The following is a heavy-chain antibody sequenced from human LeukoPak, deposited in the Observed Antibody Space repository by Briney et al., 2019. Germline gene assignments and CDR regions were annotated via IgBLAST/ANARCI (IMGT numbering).Heavy chain of an antibody. Sequence: GGSLRLSCAASGFTVSSNYMSWVRQAPGKGLEWVSVIYSGGSTYCADSVKGRFTISRDNSKNTLYLQMNSLRAEDTAVYYCAKRATMSGATYYFDYWGQGMLVTVST. CDR2: IYSGGST. J-gene: IGHJ4*02. D-gene: IGHD5-12*01. CDR1: GFTVSSNY. CDR3: AKRATMSGATYYFDY. V-gene: IGHV3-53*01.